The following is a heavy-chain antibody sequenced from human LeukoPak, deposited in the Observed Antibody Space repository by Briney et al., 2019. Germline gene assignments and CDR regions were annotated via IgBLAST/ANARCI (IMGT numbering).Heavy chain of an antibody. CDR3: ARDIAAAAPGGY. J-gene: IGHJ4*02. D-gene: IGHD6-13*01. CDR2: IIPNSGGT. Sequence: GASVKVSCKTSAYTFTGFYMHWVRQAPGQGLEWMGWIIPNSGGTNYAQKFQGRVTMTRDTSISTAYMELSRLKSDDTAVYYCARDIAAAAPGGYWGQGTLVTVSS. V-gene: IGHV1-2*02. CDR1: AYTFTGFY.